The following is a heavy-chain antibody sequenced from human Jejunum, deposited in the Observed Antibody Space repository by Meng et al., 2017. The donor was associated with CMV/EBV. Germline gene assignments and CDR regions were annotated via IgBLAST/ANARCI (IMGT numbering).Heavy chain of an antibody. V-gene: IGHV1-46*01. J-gene: IGHJ4*02. Sequence: YDLEWVRGAPGPGLACVAVIRTSGFSPTNARKFQGRVTVTRDTSTSPVYLDLSSLTSEDTALYYCARAVDISAQPDFPSSSHFDHWGQGTRVTVSS. CDR2: IRTSGFSP. CDR3: ARAVDISAQPDFPSSSHFDH. CDR1: YD. D-gene: IGHD6-6*01.